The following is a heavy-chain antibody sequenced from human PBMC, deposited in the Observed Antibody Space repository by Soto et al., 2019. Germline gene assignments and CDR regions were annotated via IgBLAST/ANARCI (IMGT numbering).Heavy chain of an antibody. J-gene: IGHJ6*03. CDR3: ARQLIAARPTDYYDMDV. CDR1: GYSFTSYW. D-gene: IGHD6-6*01. Sequence: GESLKISCKGSGYSFTSYWIGWVRQMPGKGLEWMGIIYPGDSDTRYSPSFQGQVTISADKSISTAYLQWSSLKASDTAMYYCARQLIAARPTDYYDMDVWGKGTTVTVSS. V-gene: IGHV5-51*01. CDR2: IYPGDSDT.